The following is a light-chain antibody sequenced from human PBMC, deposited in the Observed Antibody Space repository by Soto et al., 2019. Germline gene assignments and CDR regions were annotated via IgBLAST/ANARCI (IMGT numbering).Light chain of an antibody. Sequence: EIVMTQSPATLSVSPVERATLSCRASQSVSSNLAWYQQKPGQAPRLLIYGASTRATGIPAGFSGSGSGTEFTLTISSLQSEDFAVYYCQQYNNWPWTFGQGTKVDIK. CDR2: GAS. CDR1: QSVSSN. J-gene: IGKJ1*01. V-gene: IGKV3-15*01. CDR3: QQYNNWPWT.